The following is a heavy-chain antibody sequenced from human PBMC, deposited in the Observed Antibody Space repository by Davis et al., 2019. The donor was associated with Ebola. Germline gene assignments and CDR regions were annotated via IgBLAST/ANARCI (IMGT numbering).Heavy chain of an antibody. CDR1: GCTFISNT. J-gene: IGHJ6*02. D-gene: IGHD6-6*01. CDR3: ASQAARNYYYYYGMDV. CDR2: IIPMFDTP. V-gene: IGHV1-69*06. Sequence: SSVTVSCKASGCTFISNTLIWVRQAPGHGLEWLGRIIPMFDTPNYAQNFKGRVTITADKSTNTAYMELRSLRSEDTAVYYCASQAARNYYYYYGMDVWGQGTTVTVSS.